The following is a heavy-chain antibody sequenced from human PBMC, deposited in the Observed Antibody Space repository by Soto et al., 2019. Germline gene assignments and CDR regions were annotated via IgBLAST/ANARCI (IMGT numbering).Heavy chain of an antibody. V-gene: IGHV5-51*01. J-gene: IGHJ4*02. CDR3: ARQSDYYDSSGYYYILSY. CDR2: IYPGDSDT. CDR1: GYSFTRYW. D-gene: IGHD3-22*01. Sequence: PGESLKISCKGSGYSFTRYWIGWVRQMPGKGLEWMGIIYPGDSDTRYSPSFQGQVTISADKSISTAYLQWSSLKASDTAMYYCARQSDYYDSSGYYYILSYWGQGTLVTVSS.